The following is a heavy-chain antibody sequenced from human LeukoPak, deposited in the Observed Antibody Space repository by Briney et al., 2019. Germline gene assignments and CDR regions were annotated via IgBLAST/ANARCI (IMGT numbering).Heavy chain of an antibody. CDR1: GFTFSSYS. J-gene: IGHJ4*02. D-gene: IGHD6-19*01. CDR3: ARDGYSSGWSDPDY. CDR2: ISSSSSYI. V-gene: IGHV3-21*01. Sequence: GGSLRLSCAASGFTFSSYSMNWVRQAPGKGLEWVSSISSSSSYIYYADSVKGRFTISRDNAKNSLYLRMNSLRAEDTAVYYCARDGYSSGWSDPDYWGQGTLVTVSS.